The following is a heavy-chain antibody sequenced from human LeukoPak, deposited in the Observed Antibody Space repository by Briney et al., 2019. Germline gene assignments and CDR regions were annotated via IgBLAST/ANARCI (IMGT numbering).Heavy chain of an antibody. J-gene: IGHJ6*04. V-gene: IGHV3-21*01. CDR2: ISSNSNYI. CDR3: AELGITMIGGV. CDR1: GFILSSYS. Sequence: PGGSLRLSCTASGFILSSYSMNCIRQAPGKGLEWVSSISSNSNYIYYADSVKGRFTISRDNAKNSLYLQMNSLRAEDTAVYYCAELGITMIGGVWGKGTTVTISS. D-gene: IGHD3-10*02.